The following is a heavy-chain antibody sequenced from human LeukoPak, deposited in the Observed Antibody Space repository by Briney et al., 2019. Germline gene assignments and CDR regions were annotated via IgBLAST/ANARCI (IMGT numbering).Heavy chain of an antibody. D-gene: IGHD3-10*02. Sequence: SETLSLTCTVSGGSISSYYWSWIRQPPGKGLEWIGEINHSGSTNYNPSLKSRVTISVDTSKNQFSLKLSSVTAADTAVYYCARRPRGDVRGVSAAFDIWGQGTMVTVSS. V-gene: IGHV4-34*01. J-gene: IGHJ3*02. CDR3: ARRPRGDVRGVSAAFDI. CDR1: GGSISSYY. CDR2: INHSGST.